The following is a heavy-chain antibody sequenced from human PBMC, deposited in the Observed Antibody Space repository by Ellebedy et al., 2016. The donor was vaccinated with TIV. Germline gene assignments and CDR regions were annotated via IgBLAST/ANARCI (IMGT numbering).Heavy chain of an antibody. V-gene: IGHV1-3*01. Sequence: AASVKVSCKASGYTFTSYYMHWVRQAPGQRLEWMGWINPGSGNTKYSQTFQGRLTITSDTSASTVYMGLSSLRSEDTAMYYCARVQGYSSSSARGHWFDPWGQGTLVTVSS. CDR1: GYTFTSYY. CDR2: INPGSGNT. D-gene: IGHD6-6*01. CDR3: ARVQGYSSSSARGHWFDP. J-gene: IGHJ5*02.